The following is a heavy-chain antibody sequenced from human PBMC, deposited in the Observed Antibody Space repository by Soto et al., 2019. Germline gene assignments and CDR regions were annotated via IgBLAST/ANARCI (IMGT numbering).Heavy chain of an antibody. D-gene: IGHD4-17*01. V-gene: IGHV1-69*13. CDR3: AAALHDYGEYVSYFDY. CDR1: GGTFSSYA. CDR2: IIPIFGTA. Sequence: SVKVSFKASGGTFSSYAISWVRQAPGQGLELMGGIIPIFGTANYAQKFQGRVTITADESTSTAYMELSSLRSEDTAVYYCAAALHDYGEYVSYFDYWGQGTLVTVSS. J-gene: IGHJ4*02.